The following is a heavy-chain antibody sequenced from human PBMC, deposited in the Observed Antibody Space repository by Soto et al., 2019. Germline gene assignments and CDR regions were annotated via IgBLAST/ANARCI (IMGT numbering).Heavy chain of an antibody. CDR1: GYTFTGYY. D-gene: IGHD3-3*01. CDR3: ARDKGAGTYYDFWSGYTRPYYYYGMDV. Sequence: ASVKVSCKASGYTFTGYYMHWVRHAPGQGLEWMGWINPHSGGTNYAQKFQGWVTMTRDTSISTAYMELSRLRSDDTAVYYCARDKGAGTYYDFWSGYTRPYYYYGMDVWGQGTTVTFSS. V-gene: IGHV1-2*04. CDR2: INPHSGGT. J-gene: IGHJ6*02.